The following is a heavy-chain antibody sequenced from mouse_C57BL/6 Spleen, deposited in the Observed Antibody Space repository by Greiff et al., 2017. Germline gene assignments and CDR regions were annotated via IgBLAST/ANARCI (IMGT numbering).Heavy chain of an antibody. CDR2: INPYNGGT. J-gene: IGHJ4*01. Sequence: EVQLQQSGPVLVKPGASVKMSCKASGYTFTDYYMNWVKQSHGKSLEWIGVINPYNGGTSYNQKFKGKATLTVDKSSSTAYMELNSLTSEDSAVYYCARPRSHAMDYWGQGTSVTVSS. V-gene: IGHV1-19*01. CDR3: ARPRSHAMDY. CDR1: GYTFTDYY.